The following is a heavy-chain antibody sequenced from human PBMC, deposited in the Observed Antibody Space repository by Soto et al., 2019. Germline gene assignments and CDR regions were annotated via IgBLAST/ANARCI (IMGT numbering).Heavy chain of an antibody. CDR3: AKETDYYDSSGYYYYFDY. V-gene: IGHV3-30*18. CDR1: GFTFSSYG. CDR2: ISYGGGNK. D-gene: IGHD3-22*01. J-gene: IGHJ4*02. Sequence: GGSLRLSCAASGFTFSSYGMHWVRQAPGKGLEWVAVISYGGGNKYYADSVKGRFTISRDNSKNTLYLQMNSLRAEDTAVYYCAKETDYYDSSGYYYYFDYWGQGTLVTVSS.